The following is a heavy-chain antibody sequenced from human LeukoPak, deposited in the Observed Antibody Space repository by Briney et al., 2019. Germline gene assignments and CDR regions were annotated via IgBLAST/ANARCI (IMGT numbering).Heavy chain of an antibody. Sequence: GGSLRLSCAASGLTFSNYGMHWVRQAPGKGLEWVAFIRYDGSNKYYADSVKGRFTISRDNSKNTLYLQMNSLRAEDTAVYYCARDSGGYYDARNAFDIWGQGTMVTVSS. CDR3: ARDSGGYYDARNAFDI. V-gene: IGHV3-30*02. J-gene: IGHJ3*02. D-gene: IGHD3-22*01. CDR1: GLTFSNYG. CDR2: IRYDGSNK.